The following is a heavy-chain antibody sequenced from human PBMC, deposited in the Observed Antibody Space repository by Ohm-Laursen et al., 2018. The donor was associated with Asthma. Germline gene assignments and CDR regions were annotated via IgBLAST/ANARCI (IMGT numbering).Heavy chain of an antibody. J-gene: IGHJ4*02. CDR3: ATLSWYASQF. CDR1: GFTFNSYS. D-gene: IGHD2-2*01. V-gene: IGHV3-21*01. Sequence: GSLRLSCSASGFTFNSYSMIWVRQAPGKGLEWVSSISSQGSYIYYADSVKGRFTISRDNAKNLVYLQMSSLRGEDTAIYYCATLSWYASQFWGQGTLVTVSS. CDR2: ISSQGSYI.